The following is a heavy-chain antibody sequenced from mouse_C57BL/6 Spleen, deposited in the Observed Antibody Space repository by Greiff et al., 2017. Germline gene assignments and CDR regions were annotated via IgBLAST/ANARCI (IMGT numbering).Heavy chain of an antibody. CDR3: ARSASNYGFFAY. V-gene: IGHV1-69*01. J-gene: IGHJ3*01. D-gene: IGHD2-5*01. CDR2: IDPSDSYT. Sequence: QVQLQQPGAELVMPGASVKLSCKASGYTFTSYWMHWVKQRPGQGLEWIGEIDPSDSYTNYNQKFKGKSTLTVDKSSSTAYMQLSSLTSEDSAVYYCARSASNYGFFAYWGQGTLVTVSA. CDR1: GYTFTSYW.